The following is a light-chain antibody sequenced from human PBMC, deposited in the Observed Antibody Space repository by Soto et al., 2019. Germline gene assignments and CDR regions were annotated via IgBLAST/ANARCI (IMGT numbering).Light chain of an antibody. J-gene: IGLJ2*01. V-gene: IGLV2-14*01. Sequence: QSALTQPASVSGSPGQSITISCTGTSSDVGGYNFVSWYQQHPGKAPKLMIYEVSNRPSGVSYRFSGSKSGNTASLTISGLQXXXEADYYCSSYTSSVTLVFGGGTKVTVL. CDR3: SSYTSSVTLV. CDR1: SSDVGGYNF. CDR2: EVS.